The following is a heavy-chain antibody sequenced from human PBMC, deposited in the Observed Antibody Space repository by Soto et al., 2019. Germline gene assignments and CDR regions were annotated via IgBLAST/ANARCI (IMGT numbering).Heavy chain of an antibody. J-gene: IGHJ5*01. V-gene: IGHV3-74*01. D-gene: IGHD6-19*01. CDR1: GFTLRSYW. CDR2: INSDGSST. CDR3: TRDPAPSGWFDY. Sequence: EVQLVESGGGLVQPGGSLRLSCAASGFTLRSYWMHWVRQAPGKGLVWVSRINSDGSSTTYADSVRGRFTISRDNAKNTLYLQMNSLRGEDTAVYYCTRDPAPSGWFDYWGQGTLVTVSS.